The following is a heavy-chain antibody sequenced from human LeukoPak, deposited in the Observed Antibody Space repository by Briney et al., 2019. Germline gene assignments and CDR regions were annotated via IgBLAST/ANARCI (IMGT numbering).Heavy chain of an antibody. Sequence: GGSLRLSCAASGFTFSSYWMSWVRQAPGKGLEWVSVSYSGGSSYYADSVKGRFTISRDNSKSTLYLQMDSLRAEDTAVYYCAKRYCSSTTCYDDRGAFDYWGQGTLVTVSS. D-gene: IGHD2-2*01. V-gene: IGHV3-66*02. CDR1: GFTFSSYW. CDR2: SYSGGSS. J-gene: IGHJ4*02. CDR3: AKRYCSSTTCYDDRGAFDY.